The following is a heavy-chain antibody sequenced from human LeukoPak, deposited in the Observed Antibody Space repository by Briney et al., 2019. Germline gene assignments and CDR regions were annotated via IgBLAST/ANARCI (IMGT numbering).Heavy chain of an antibody. CDR3: ARDLEVGNSLSALDY. D-gene: IGHD1/OR15-1a*01. Sequence: GGSLRLSFAASGFTFSSYSMNWVRQAPGKGLEWVSSISSSSSYIYYADPVKCRFTISRDNAKISLYLQMNSLRAEDTAVYYCARDLEVGNSLSALDYWGQGTLVTVSS. CDR1: GFTFSSYS. V-gene: IGHV3-21*01. CDR2: ISSSSSYI. J-gene: IGHJ4*02.